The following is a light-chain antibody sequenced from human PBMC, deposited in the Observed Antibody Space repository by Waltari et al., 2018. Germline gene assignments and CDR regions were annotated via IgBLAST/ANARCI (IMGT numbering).Light chain of an antibody. CDR2: WAS. CDR1: QSVLYSSNNKNY. J-gene: IGKJ2*01. Sequence: DIVMTQSPDSLAVSLGERATINCKSSQSVLYSSNNKNYLPLYQQKPGPPPRLLIYWASTRESGVPDRFSGSGSGTDFTLTISSLQAEDVAVYYCQEYYGTPPDTFGQGTKLEIK. V-gene: IGKV4-1*01. CDR3: QEYYGTPPDT.